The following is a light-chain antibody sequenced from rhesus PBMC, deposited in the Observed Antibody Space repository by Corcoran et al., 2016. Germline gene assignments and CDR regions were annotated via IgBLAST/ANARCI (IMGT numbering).Light chain of an antibody. V-gene: IGKV1-32*01. CDR1: QAIRKY. Sequence: DIQMTQSPSSLSASVGDRVTIACRASQAIRKYLNWYKQKPGKAPQLLIFYTNRLENGVPSRISGSGTGTEFTLTINNLQPEEFATYYCQQYNSLPLTFVGGTRVEI. CDR2: YTN. CDR3: QQYNSLPLT. J-gene: IGKJ4*01.